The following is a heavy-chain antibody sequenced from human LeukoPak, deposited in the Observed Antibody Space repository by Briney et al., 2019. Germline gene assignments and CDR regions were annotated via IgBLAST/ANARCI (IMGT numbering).Heavy chain of an antibody. CDR1: GFTSTSSA. CDR3: AAGWVCSGGSCYYYFDY. V-gene: IGHV1-58*02. CDR2: IVVGSGNT. D-gene: IGHD2-15*01. Sequence: SVKVSCKASGFTSTSSAMQWVRQARGQRLEWIGWIVVGSGNTNYAQKFQERVTITRDMSTSTAYMELSSLRSEDTAVYYCAAGWVCSGGSCYYYFDYWGQGTLVTVSS. J-gene: IGHJ4*02.